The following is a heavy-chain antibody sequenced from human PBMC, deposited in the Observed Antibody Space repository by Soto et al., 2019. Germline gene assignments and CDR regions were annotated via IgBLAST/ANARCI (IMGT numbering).Heavy chain of an antibody. J-gene: IGHJ6*03. CDR2: ITSSSTYI. CDR1: GFNLSTYS. V-gene: IGHV3-21*01. Sequence: ESVGGLVKPGGSLRLSCAASGFNLSTYSMNWVRQAPGKGLEWVSSITSSSTYIYYSDSVKGRFTISRDNAKNSLYLQMNSLRAEDTAVYYCARDRGIFGVGDYYYYMDVWGKGTTVTVSS. CDR3: ARDRGIFGVGDYYYYMDV. D-gene: IGHD3-3*01.